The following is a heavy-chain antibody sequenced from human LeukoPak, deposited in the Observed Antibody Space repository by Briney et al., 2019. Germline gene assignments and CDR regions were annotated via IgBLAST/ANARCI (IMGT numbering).Heavy chain of an antibody. D-gene: IGHD1-26*01. CDR1: GFTFSSYA. V-gene: IGHV3-15*07. CDR2: IKSKIDGGTT. J-gene: IGHJ4*02. CDR3: TTDPLYGGSFNYYFDY. Sequence: GGSLGLSCAASGFTFSSYAMNWVRQAPGKGLEWVGRIKSKIDGGTTDYAAPVKGRFTISRDDSKNTLYLQMNSLKTEDTAMYFCTTDPLYGGSFNYYFDYWGQGALVAVSS.